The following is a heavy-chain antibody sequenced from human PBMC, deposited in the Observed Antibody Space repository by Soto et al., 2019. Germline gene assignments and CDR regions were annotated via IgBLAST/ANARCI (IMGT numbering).Heavy chain of an antibody. CDR1: EFPFSAYG. D-gene: IGHD2-15*01. Sequence: GVPMSLSCSASEFPFSAYGMHWVSPTPGRGLEWVAIISHDGSYKAYADSVKGRFTIARDNSKGALYLLLNSLRPDDSALYYCAKDPEGGNDYFEHGGQGTQGT. CDR3: AKDPEGGNDYFEH. V-gene: IGHV3-30*18. CDR2: ISHDGSYK. J-gene: IGHJ4*02.